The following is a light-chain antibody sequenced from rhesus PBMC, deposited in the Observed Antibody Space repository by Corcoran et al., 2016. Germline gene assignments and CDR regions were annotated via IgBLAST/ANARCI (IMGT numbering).Light chain of an antibody. CDR2: GAS. CDR3: LQSSRWPYS. J-gene: IGKJ2*01. V-gene: IGKV3-24*04. CDR1: QSVSSY. Sequence: EIEMTQSPATLALSPGERATLSCRASQSVSSYLVWYQQTPGEAPRLLLYGASTRGTGTPDRFSGSGSGTEFTLTISSLEPEDVGLYFCLQSSRWPYSFGQGTKVEIK.